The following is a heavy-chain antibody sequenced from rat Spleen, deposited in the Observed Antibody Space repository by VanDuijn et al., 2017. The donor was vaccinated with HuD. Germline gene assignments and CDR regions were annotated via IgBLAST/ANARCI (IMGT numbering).Heavy chain of an antibody. J-gene: IGHJ2*01. Sequence: EVKLVESGGGLVQPGRSLKLSCAASGFTFSNYYMAWVRQAPTKGLEWVAYISTGGGSTYYRDSVKGRFTISREDGRSTLYLQMNSLRSEDTATYYCTRENWVFDYWGQGVMVTVSS. CDR2: ISTGGGST. CDR1: GFTFSNYY. CDR3: TRENWVFDY. D-gene: IGHD5-1*01. V-gene: IGHV5-27*01.